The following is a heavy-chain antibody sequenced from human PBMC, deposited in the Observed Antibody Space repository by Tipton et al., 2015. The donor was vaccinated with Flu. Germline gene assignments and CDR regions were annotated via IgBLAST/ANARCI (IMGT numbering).Heavy chain of an antibody. D-gene: IGHD3-16*01. J-gene: IGHJ4*02. V-gene: IGHV4-4*07. CDR3: ASTSNYGRRIEPNFDY. Sequence: TLSLTCTVSGDSMNNYYWSWIRQPAGKGLEWIGRIYASGSTTYNPSLKSRVTMSLDTSKNQFSLKLSSVTAADTAVYYCASTSNYGRRIEPNFDYWGQGTLVTVSS. CDR2: IYASGST. CDR1: GDSMNNYY.